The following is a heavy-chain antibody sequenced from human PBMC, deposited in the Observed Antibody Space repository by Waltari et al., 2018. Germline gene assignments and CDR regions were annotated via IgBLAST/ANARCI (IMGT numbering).Heavy chain of an antibody. D-gene: IGHD2-2*01. CDR1: GHSLSDTY. CDR3: ARRSGHCDGTTCSAGWFDP. CDR2: MDPEDGET. J-gene: IGHJ5*02. Sequence: EIRLLQSGAEVKKPGATVKISCQASGHSLSDTYIHSLQQVPGKGLEWIGRMDPEDGETIYAEKFEDRVTLTADLATETAYLELSRLSSDDTATYYCARRSGHCDGTTCSAGWFDPWGQGTLVKVSS. V-gene: IGHV1-69-2*01.